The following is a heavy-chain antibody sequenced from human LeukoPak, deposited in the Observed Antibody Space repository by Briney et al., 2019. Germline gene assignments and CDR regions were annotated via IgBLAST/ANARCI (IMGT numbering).Heavy chain of an antibody. CDR1: GFTFSSFD. J-gene: IGHJ6*03. D-gene: IGHD1-1*01. Sequence: GGSLRLSCAASGFTFSSFDMHWVRQPTGQGLEWVSTLGTASDTYYPGSVEGRFTLSRDNAKNSLYLQMNSLTAGDTAVYYCATGPPRGKYYYMDVWGKGTTVTVSS. V-gene: IGHV3-13*01. CDR3: ATGPPRGKYYYMDV. CDR2: LGTASDT.